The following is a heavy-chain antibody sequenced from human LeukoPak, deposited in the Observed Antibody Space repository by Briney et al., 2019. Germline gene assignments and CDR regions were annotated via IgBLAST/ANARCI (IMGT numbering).Heavy chain of an antibody. J-gene: IGHJ4*02. Sequence: ASVKVSCKASGYRFTNFQIHWVRQAPGQGIEWMGWINPATGMNPNSGGTYYAKKFRGRVTMTTDTSISTIYLEMKSLTIDDTAVYFCVRVKNILPEFEIWGQGTLLTVSS. D-gene: IGHD2/OR15-2a*01. CDR1: GYRFTNFQ. CDR2: INPATGMNPNSGGT. CDR3: VRVKNILPEFEI. V-gene: IGHV1-2*02.